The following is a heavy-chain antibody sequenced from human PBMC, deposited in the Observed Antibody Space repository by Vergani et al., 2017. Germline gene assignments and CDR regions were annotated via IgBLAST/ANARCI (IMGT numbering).Heavy chain of an antibody. J-gene: IGHJ4*02. D-gene: IGHD6-13*01. CDR2: IDPSDSYT. CDR3: AKAIHYSSSWYSFDY. V-gene: IGHV5-10-1*01. Sequence: EVQLVQSGAEVKKPGESLRISCKGSGYSFTSYWISWVRQMPGKGLEWMGRIDPSDSYTNYSPSFQGYVTISRDNAKNSLYLQMNSLRAEDTAVYYCAKAIHYSSSWYSFDYWGQGTLVTVSS. CDR1: GYSFTSYW.